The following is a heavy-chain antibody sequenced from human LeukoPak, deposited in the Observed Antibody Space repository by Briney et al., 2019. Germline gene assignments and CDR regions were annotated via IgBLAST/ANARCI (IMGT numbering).Heavy chain of an antibody. CDR1: GFTFSTYD. D-gene: IGHD3-3*01. CDR3: ARDGLRFLEWLLSGNFDY. CDR2: ISSSSSYI. Sequence: GGSLRLSCAASGFTFSTYDMNWVRQAPGKGLEWVSSISSSSSYIYYADSVKGRFTISRDNAKNSLYLQMNSLRAEDTAVYYCARDGLRFLEWLLSGNFDYWGQGTLVTVSS. V-gene: IGHV3-21*01. J-gene: IGHJ4*02.